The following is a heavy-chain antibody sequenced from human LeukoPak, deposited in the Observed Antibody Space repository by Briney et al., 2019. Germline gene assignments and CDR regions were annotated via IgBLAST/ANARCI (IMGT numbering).Heavy chain of an antibody. Sequence: ASVKVSCKAPGHTLRTYGISWVRQAPGQGLECMGWISANNGNTNYAQKFQDRVTMTTDTSTSTAYMELRSLRSDDTAVYYCAKEGGGSIWYFDLWGRGTLVTVSS. V-gene: IGHV1-18*01. D-gene: IGHD6-25*01. CDR3: AKEGGGSIWYFDL. CDR1: GHTLRTYG. J-gene: IGHJ2*01. CDR2: ISANNGNT.